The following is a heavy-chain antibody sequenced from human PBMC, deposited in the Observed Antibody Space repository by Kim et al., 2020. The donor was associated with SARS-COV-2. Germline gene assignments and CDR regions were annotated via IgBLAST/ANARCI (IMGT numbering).Heavy chain of an antibody. CDR2: IYYSGST. V-gene: IGHV4-59*01. Sequence: SETLSLTCTVSGGSISSYYWSWIRQPPGKGLEWIGYIYYSGSTNYNPSLKSRVTISVDTSKNQFSLKLSSVTAADTAVYYCAREGDSSGYYDYWGQGTLVTVSS. CDR3: AREGDSSGYYDY. D-gene: IGHD3-22*01. J-gene: IGHJ4*02. CDR1: GGSISSYY.